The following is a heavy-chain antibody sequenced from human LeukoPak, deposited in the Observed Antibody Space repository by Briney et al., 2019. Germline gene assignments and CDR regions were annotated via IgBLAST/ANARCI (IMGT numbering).Heavy chain of an antibody. CDR2: ICHSGST. V-gene: IGHV4-59*08. Sequence: SETLPLTCTVSGGSISSYYWSWIRQPPGKGLEWIGYICHSGSTNYNPPLKSRVTISVYVSTNQYSLKLSSVTAADTVVYYCARSHYRMTTITVFDYWGQGTLVTVPS. D-gene: IGHD5-12*01. CDR3: ARSHYRMTTITVFDY. CDR1: GGSISSYY. J-gene: IGHJ4*02.